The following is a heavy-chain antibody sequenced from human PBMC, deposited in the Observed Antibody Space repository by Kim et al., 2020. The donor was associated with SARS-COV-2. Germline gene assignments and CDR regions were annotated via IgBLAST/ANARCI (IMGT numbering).Heavy chain of an antibody. CDR1: GYTFTSYD. J-gene: IGHJ6*03. Sequence: ASVKVSCKASGYTFTSYDINWVRQATGQGLEWMGWMNPNSGNTGYAQKFQGRVTMTRNTSISTAYMELSSLRSEDTAVYYCARGFRYYDILTGYWDYMDVWGKGTTVTVSS. D-gene: IGHD3-9*01. CDR2: MNPNSGNT. V-gene: IGHV1-8*01. CDR3: ARGFRYYDILTGYWDYMDV.